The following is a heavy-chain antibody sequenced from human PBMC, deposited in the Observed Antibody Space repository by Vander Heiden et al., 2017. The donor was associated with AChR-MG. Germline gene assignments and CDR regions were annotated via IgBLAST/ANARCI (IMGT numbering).Heavy chain of an antibody. CDR2: FDPEDGET. J-gene: IGHJ3*02. CDR1: GYTLTELS. D-gene: IGHD6-19*01. Sequence: QVPLLQSGAEVKKPGPSVKVSCKVSGYTLTELSMHWVRQAPGKGLEWMGGFDPEDGETIYAQKFQGRVTMTEDTSTDTAYMELSSLRSEDTAVYYCATTSVAGTAKDAFDIWGQGTMVTVSS. V-gene: IGHV1-24*01. CDR3: ATTSVAGTAKDAFDI.